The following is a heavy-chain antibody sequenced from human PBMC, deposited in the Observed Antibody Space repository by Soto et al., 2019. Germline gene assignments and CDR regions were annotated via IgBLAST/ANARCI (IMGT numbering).Heavy chain of an antibody. J-gene: IGHJ4*02. CDR1: GYTFSAYG. Sequence: ASVKVSCKASGYTFSAYGISWVRQAPGQGLEWLGWISGFNGDTNYAQKFQGRVSMTTDTSTTTVYLEVRSLNSDDAAMYYCARYVDVLTAPPWDYWGQGTLVTVSS. CDR2: ISGFNGDT. D-gene: IGHD2-21*02. CDR3: ARYVDVLTAPPWDY. V-gene: IGHV1-18*04.